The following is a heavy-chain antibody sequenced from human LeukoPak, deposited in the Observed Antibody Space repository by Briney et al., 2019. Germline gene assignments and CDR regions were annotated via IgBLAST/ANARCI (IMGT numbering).Heavy chain of an antibody. CDR1: GFTFSSYE. Sequence: PGGSLRLSCAASGFTFSSYEMNWVRQAPGKGLEWVSYISSSGSTIYYADSVKGRFTISRDNAKNSLYLQMNSLRAEDTAVYYCARATYYDILTGYIYYFDHWGQGTLVTVSS. J-gene: IGHJ4*02. V-gene: IGHV3-48*03. CDR2: ISSSGSTI. CDR3: ARATYYDILTGYIYYFDH. D-gene: IGHD3-9*01.